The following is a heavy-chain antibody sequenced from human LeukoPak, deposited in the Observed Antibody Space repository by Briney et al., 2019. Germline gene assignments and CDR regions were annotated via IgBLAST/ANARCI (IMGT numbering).Heavy chain of an antibody. Sequence: SETLSLTCTVSGGSISSSSYYWGSIRQPPGKGLEWIGSIYYSGSTHHNPSLKSRVTISVDTSKNQFSLKLSSVTAADTAVYYCARHDVTIFGVVSATHFDYWGQATLVTVSS. CDR3: ARHDVTIFGVVSATHFDY. CDR2: IYYSGST. CDR1: GGSISSSSYY. J-gene: IGHJ4*02. D-gene: IGHD3-3*01. V-gene: IGHV4-39*01.